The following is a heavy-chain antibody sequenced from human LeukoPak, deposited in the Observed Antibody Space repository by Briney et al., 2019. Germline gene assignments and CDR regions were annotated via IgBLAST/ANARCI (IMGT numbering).Heavy chain of an antibody. Sequence: SETLSLTCTVSGGSISSGGYYWSWIRQHPGKGLEWIGYIYYSGSTYYNPSLKSRVTISVDTSKNQFSLKLSSVTAADTAVYYCARMLDWSLDHWGQGTLVTVSS. CDR3: ARMLDWSLDH. J-gene: IGHJ4*02. D-gene: IGHD3-9*01. CDR1: GGSISSGGYY. CDR2: IYYSGST. V-gene: IGHV4-31*03.